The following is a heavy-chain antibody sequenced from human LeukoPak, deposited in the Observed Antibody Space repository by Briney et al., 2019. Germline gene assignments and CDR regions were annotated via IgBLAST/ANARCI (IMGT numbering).Heavy chain of an antibody. Sequence: SETLSLTCAVYGGSFSGYYWSWIRQPPGKGLEWIGEINHSGSTNYNPSLKSRVTISVDTSKNQFSLKLSSVTAADKAVYYCASRGRAGGLDYWGQGTLVTVSS. CDR1: GGSFSGYY. V-gene: IGHV4-34*01. CDR2: INHSGST. CDR3: ASRGRAGGLDY. J-gene: IGHJ4*02. D-gene: IGHD3-10*01.